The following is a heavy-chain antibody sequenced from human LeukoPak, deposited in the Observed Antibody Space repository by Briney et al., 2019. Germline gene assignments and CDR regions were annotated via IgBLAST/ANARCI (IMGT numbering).Heavy chain of an antibody. CDR3: ATARYYDSSHLDY. CDR1: GGSISSSSYY. Sequence: PSETLSLTCTVFGGSISSSSYYWGWIRQPPGKGLEWIGSIYYSGSTYYNPSLKSRVTISVDTSKNQFSLKLSSVTAADTAAYYCATARYYDSSHLDYWGQGTLVTVSS. CDR2: IYYSGST. D-gene: IGHD3-22*01. V-gene: IGHV4-39*07. J-gene: IGHJ4*02.